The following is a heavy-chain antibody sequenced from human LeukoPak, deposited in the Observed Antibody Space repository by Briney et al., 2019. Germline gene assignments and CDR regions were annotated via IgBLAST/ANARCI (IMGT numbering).Heavy chain of an antibody. D-gene: IGHD3-22*01. V-gene: IGHV3-48*04. CDR2: ISSSSTI. CDR1: GFTFSSHS. CDR3: ARDRDSSGYFDAFDI. J-gene: IGHJ3*02. Sequence: PGGSLRLSCAASGFTFSSHSMNWVRQAPGKGLEWVSYISSSSTIYYADSVKGRFTISRDNAKNSLYLQMNSLRAEDTAVYYCARDRDSSGYFDAFDIWGQGTMVTVSS.